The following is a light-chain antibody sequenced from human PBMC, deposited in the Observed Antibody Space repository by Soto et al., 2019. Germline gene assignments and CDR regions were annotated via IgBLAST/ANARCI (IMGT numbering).Light chain of an antibody. CDR3: SSYSISTAYL. CDR2: EVS. V-gene: IGLV2-14*01. Sequence: QSALAQPASVSGSAGQSITISCTGTSSDVGGYDYVSWYQLHPGKAPKLMIFEVSNRPSGVSYRFSGSKSGNTASLTISGLQAEDEADYFCSSYSISTAYLFGTGTRSPS. CDR1: SSDVGGYDY. J-gene: IGLJ1*01.